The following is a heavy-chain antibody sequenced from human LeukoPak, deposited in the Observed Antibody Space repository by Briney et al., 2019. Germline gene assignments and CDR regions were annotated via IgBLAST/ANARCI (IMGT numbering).Heavy chain of an antibody. J-gene: IGHJ4*02. CDR1: GFTFSSYW. D-gene: IGHD3-10*01. CDR3: ARGRGSGRWLDY. Sequence: PGGSLRLSCAASGFTFSSYWMHWVRQAPGKGLVWVSRINSDGSITTYADSVKGRFTISRDNAKNSLYLQMNSLRDEDTAVYYCARGRGSGRWLDYWGQGNLVTVSS. V-gene: IGHV3-74*01. CDR2: INSDGSIT.